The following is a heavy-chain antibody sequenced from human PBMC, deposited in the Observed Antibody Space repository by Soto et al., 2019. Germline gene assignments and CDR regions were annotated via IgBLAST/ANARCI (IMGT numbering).Heavy chain of an antibody. Sequence: GESLKISCKGSGYSFTSYWIGWVRQMPGKGLEWMGIIYPGDSDTRYSPSFQGQVTISADKSISTAYLQWSSLKASDTALYCRARLSYGSGGSCFSVRYYYSMDVWGQGTTVTVSS. CDR3: ARLSYGSGGSCFSVRYYYSMDV. CDR1: GYSFTSYW. D-gene: IGHD2-15*01. CDR2: IYPGDSDT. J-gene: IGHJ6*02. V-gene: IGHV5-51*01.